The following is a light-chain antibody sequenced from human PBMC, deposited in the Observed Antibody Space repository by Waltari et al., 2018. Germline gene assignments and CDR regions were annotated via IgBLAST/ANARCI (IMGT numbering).Light chain of an antibody. Sequence: QSALTQPPSASGSPGQSVTISCTGTSRDVGGYSYVSWYQQHPGKAPKLIIFEVFQRPSGVPDRFSGSKSGNTASLTVSGLQAEDEADYYCSSYAGSNNVVFGGGTKLTVL. V-gene: IGLV2-8*01. CDR1: SRDVGGYSY. CDR3: SSYAGSNNVV. CDR2: EVF. J-gene: IGLJ2*01.